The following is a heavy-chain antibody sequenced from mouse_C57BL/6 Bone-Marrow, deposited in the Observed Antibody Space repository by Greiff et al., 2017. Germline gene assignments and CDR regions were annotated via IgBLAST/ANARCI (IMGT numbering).Heavy chain of an antibody. V-gene: IGHV1-82*01. CDR2: IDPGDGDT. CDR3: ASRAAQASYYFDY. D-gene: IGHD3-2*02. J-gene: IGHJ2*01. CDR1: GYAISSSW. Sequence: QVQLQQSGPELVKPGASVKISCKASGYAISSSWMNWVKQRPGKGLEWIGRIDPGDGDTNYNGKFKGKATLTADKSSSTAYMQLSSLTSEDSAVYFCASRAAQASYYFDYWGQGTTLTVSS.